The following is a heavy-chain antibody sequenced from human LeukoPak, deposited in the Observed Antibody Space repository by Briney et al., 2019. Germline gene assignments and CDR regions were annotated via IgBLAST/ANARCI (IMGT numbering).Heavy chain of an antibody. Sequence: PGGSLRLSCAASGFTFSSYWMHWVRQAPGKGLEWVSAISGSGGSTYYADSVKGRFTISRDNSKNTLYLQMNSLRAEDTAVYYCAKDMYYYDSSGYYSNEYFQHWGQGTLVTVSS. CDR3: AKDMYYYDSSGYYSNEYFQH. D-gene: IGHD3-22*01. J-gene: IGHJ1*01. V-gene: IGHV3-23*01. CDR2: ISGSGGST. CDR1: GFTFSSYW.